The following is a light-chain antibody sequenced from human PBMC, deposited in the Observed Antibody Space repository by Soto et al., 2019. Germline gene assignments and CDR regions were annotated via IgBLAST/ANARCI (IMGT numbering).Light chain of an antibody. CDR3: QQYYSTPFT. J-gene: IGKJ3*01. V-gene: IGKV4-1*01. CDR2: WAS. Sequence: DIVMTQSPDSLAVSLGERATIYCKSSQSVLHSSNNKDYLAWYQQKPGQSPKLLIYWASTRESGVPARFSGSGSATEFTLTISSLPAEDVAVYYCQQYYSTPFTFGPGTKVD. CDR1: QSVLHSSNNKDY.